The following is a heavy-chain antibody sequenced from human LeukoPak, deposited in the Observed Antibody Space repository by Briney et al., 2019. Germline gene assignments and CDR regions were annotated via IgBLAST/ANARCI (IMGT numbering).Heavy chain of an antibody. CDR3: ARESVAAAGNNYYYYGMDV. V-gene: IGHV3-33*01. CDR1: GFTFSSYG. CDR2: IWYDGSNK. Sequence: GGSLRLSCAASGFTFSSYGMHWVRQAPGKGLEWVAVIWYDGSNKYYADSVKGRFTISRDNSKNTLYLRMNSLRAEDTAVYYCARESVAAAGNNYYYYGMDVWGQGTTVTVSS. D-gene: IGHD6-13*01. J-gene: IGHJ6*02.